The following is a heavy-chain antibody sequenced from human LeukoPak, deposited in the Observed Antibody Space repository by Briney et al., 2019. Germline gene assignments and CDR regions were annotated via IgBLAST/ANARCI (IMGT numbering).Heavy chain of an antibody. D-gene: IGHD2-15*01. CDR1: GFTFSSYA. CDR2: ICGSGGST. V-gene: IGHV3-23*01. J-gene: IGHJ4*02. CDR3: AREVDCSGGRCYRGEFDY. Sequence: GGSLRLSCAASGFTFSSYAMSWVRQAPGKGLEWVSAICGSGGSTYYADSVRGRFTISRDNSINTLYLQMNSLRAEDTAVYYCAREVDCSGGRCYRGEFDYWGQGTLVTVSS.